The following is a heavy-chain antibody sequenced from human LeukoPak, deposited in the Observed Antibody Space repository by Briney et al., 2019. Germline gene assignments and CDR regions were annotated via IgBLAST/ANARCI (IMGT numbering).Heavy chain of an antibody. Sequence: GGSLRLSCAASGFTFSSDGMNWVRQAPGKGLEWVANIKQDGSEKYYVDSVKGRFTISRDNAKNSLYLQMNSLRAEDTAVYYCARDPDMVRGVNFDYWGQGTLVTVSS. CDR3: ARDPDMVRGVNFDY. J-gene: IGHJ4*02. V-gene: IGHV3-7*03. D-gene: IGHD3-10*01. CDR1: GFTFSSDG. CDR2: IKQDGSEK.